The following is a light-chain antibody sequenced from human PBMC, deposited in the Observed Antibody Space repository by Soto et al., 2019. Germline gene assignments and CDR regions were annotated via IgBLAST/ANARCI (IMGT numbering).Light chain of an antibody. V-gene: IGKV3-11*01. Sequence: IVLTQSPATLSLSPWEIATLSCRASQNVANYLDWYQQKPGQAPRLLIYESSNRATGIPARFSGSGSGTDFTLTIDNLEPEDFAVYYCQQRSNWPPITFGQGTRLEIK. CDR2: ESS. J-gene: IGKJ5*01. CDR3: QQRSNWPPIT. CDR1: QNVANY.